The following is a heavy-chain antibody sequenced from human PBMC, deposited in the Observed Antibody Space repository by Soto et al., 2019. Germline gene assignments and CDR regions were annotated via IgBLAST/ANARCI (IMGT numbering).Heavy chain of an antibody. CDR3: ARVQAALSPYFDY. D-gene: IGHD6-6*01. V-gene: IGHV3-7*01. CDR1: GFTFSSYW. J-gene: IGHJ4*02. Sequence: GGSLRLSCAASGFTFSSYWMSWVRQAPGKGLEWVANIKQDGSEKYYVDSVKGRFTIPRDNAKNSLYLQMNSLRAEDTAVYYCARVQAALSPYFDYWGQGTLVTVSS. CDR2: IKQDGSEK.